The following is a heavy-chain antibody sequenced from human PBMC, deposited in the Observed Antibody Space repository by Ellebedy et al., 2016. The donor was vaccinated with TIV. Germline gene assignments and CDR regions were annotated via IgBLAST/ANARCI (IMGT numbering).Heavy chain of an antibody. CDR1: GFTFSSYA. CDR2: ISGSGGST. V-gene: IGHV3-23*01. CDR3: ASSLDYGDYVSNYYFDY. J-gene: IGHJ4*02. Sequence: GESLKISXAASGFTFSSYAMSWVRQAPGKGLEWVSAISGSGGSTYYADSVKGRFTISRDNSKNSLYLQMNSLRDEDTAVYYCASSLDYGDYVSNYYFDYWGQGTLVTVSS. D-gene: IGHD4-17*01.